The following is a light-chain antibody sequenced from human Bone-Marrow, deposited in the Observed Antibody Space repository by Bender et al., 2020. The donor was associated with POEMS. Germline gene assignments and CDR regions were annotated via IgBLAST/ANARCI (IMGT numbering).Light chain of an antibody. CDR2: RNN. CDR1: NIGSKN. J-gene: IGLJ2*01. V-gene: IGLV3-9*01. Sequence: SYDLTQPLSLSLALGQTARITCGGNNIGSKNVHWYQQKPGQAPVLVIYRNNNRPSGIPERFSGSNSGDTATLTISRAQAGDEADYYCQVWDNSTVIFGGGTKLTVL. CDR3: QVWDNSTVI.